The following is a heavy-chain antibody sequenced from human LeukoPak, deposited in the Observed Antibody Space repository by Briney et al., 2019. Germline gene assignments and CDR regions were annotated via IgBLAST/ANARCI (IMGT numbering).Heavy chain of an antibody. CDR3: ARDRPGYSFGNFDY. CDR1: GFTFSNYW. CDR2: IDSDGSST. Sequence: GGSLRLSCAASGFTFSNYWMHWVRQTPGKGLVWVSRIDSDGSSTNYADSVKGRFTMSRDNANHTLYLQMNSLRAEDTAVYYCARDRPGYSFGNFDYWGQGTLVTVSS. V-gene: IGHV3-74*01. D-gene: IGHD5-18*01. J-gene: IGHJ4*02.